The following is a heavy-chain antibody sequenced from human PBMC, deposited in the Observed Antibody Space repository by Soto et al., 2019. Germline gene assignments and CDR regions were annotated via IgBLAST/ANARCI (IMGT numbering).Heavy chain of an antibody. V-gene: IGHV3-73*01. Sequence: GSLRLSCAASGFTFSGSAMHWVRQASGKGLEWVGRIRSKANSYATAYAASVKGRFTISRDDSKNTAYLQMNSLKTEDTAVYYCTRYGSGSYYPRDWGQGTLVTVSS. CDR2: IRSKANSYAT. CDR1: GFTFSGSA. CDR3: TRYGSGSYYPRD. D-gene: IGHD3-10*01. J-gene: IGHJ4*02.